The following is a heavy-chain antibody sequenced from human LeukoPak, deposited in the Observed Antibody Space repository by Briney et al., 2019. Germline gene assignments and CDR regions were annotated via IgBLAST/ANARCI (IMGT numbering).Heavy chain of an antibody. D-gene: IGHD1-7*01. CDR3: ARGGTDWNYHGMDY. Sequence: SETLSLTCTVSGGSISSYYWSWIRQPAGKGLEWIGRIYTSGSTNYNPSLKSRVTMSVDTSKNQFSLKLSSVTAADTAVYYCARGGTDWNYHGMDYWGQGTLVTVSS. J-gene: IGHJ4*02. CDR1: GGSISSYY. CDR2: IYTSGST. V-gene: IGHV4-4*07.